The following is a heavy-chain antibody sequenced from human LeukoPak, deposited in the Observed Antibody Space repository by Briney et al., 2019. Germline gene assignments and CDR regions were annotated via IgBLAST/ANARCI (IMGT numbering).Heavy chain of an antibody. Sequence: GGSLRLSCAASGFTFSSYWMSWIRQAPGKGLEWVGFIRSKAYGETVDYAASVKGRFTISRDDSKAIAYLQMNSLKTEGTAVYHCTRDRGAYNLYDYWGQGTLVTVSS. CDR1: GFTFSSYW. CDR3: TRDRGAYNLYDY. J-gene: IGHJ4*02. D-gene: IGHD1-1*01. V-gene: IGHV3-49*03. CDR2: IRSKAYGETV.